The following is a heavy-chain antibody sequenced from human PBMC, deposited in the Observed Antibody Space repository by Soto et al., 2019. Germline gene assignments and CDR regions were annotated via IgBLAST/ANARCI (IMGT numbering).Heavy chain of an antibody. CDR3: AKGLAVAGTLEGFY. V-gene: IGHV3-43*01. CDR2: ISWDGGST. J-gene: IGHJ4*02. Sequence: GGSLRLSCAASGFPFDDYTMHWVRQAPGKGLEWVSLISWDGGSTYYADSVKGRFTISRDNSKNSLYLQMNSLRTEDTALYYCAKGLAVAGTLEGFYWGQGTLVTVSS. D-gene: IGHD6-19*01. CDR1: GFPFDDYT.